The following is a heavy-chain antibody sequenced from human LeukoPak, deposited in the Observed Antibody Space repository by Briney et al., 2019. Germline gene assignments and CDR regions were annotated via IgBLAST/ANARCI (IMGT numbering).Heavy chain of an antibody. Sequence: GGTLRLPCAASGFTFSSYGMSWVRQAPGKGLEWVSAISGSGGSTYYADSVKGRFTISRDNSKNTLYLQMNSLRAEDTAVYYCAKDRESSSWYTVDYFDYWGQGTLVTVSS. D-gene: IGHD6-13*01. CDR1: GFTFSSYG. CDR3: AKDRESSSWYTVDYFDY. J-gene: IGHJ4*02. CDR2: ISGSGGST. V-gene: IGHV3-23*01.